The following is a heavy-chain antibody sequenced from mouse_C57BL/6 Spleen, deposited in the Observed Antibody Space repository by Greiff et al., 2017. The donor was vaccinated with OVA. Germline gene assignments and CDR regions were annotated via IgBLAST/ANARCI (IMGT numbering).Heavy chain of an antibody. Sequence: VQVVESGAELVRPGASVTLSCKASGYTFTDYEMHWVKQTPVHGLEWIGAIDPETGGTAYNQKFKGKAILTADKSSSTAYMELRSLTSEDSAVYYCTRNGSSYGWYFDVWGTGTTVTVSS. D-gene: IGHD1-1*01. CDR1: GYTFTDYE. J-gene: IGHJ1*03. CDR2: IDPETGGT. V-gene: IGHV1-15*01. CDR3: TRNGSSYGWYFDV.